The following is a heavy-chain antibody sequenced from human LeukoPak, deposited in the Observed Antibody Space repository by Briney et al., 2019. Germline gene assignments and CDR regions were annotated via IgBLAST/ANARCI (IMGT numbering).Heavy chain of an antibody. CDR1: GGSISSSNYY. CDR3: AHLKGGSFDF. D-gene: IGHD1-26*01. J-gene: IGHJ3*01. CDR2: IYYSGNT. Sequence: SETLSLTCTVSGGSISSSNYYWGWIRQPPGKGLGWIGSIYYSGNTYYNPSLKSRVTISVDTSKNQFSLKLTSVTAADTAVYYCAHLKGGSFDFWGQGTMVTVSS. V-gene: IGHV4-39*01.